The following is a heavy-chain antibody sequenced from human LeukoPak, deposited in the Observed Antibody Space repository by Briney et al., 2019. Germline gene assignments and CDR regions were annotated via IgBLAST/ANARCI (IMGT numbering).Heavy chain of an antibody. Sequence: ASVKVSCKASGYTFTSYTIHWVRQAPGQSLEWMGWISVGNGDSKCSQEFQVRVTLTRDTSATTAYLEVSSLRPEDMAVYYCARERGIRDAFDFWGQGTMVTVSS. D-gene: IGHD1-14*01. CDR2: ISVGNGDS. J-gene: IGHJ3*01. V-gene: IGHV1-3*03. CDR3: ARERGIRDAFDF. CDR1: GYTFTSYT.